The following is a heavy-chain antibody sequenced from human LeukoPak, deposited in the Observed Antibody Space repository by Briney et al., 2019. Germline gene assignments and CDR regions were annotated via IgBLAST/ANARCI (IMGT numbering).Heavy chain of an antibody. CDR1: GYTFTSYG. J-gene: IGHJ3*02. Sequence: SVKVSCKASGYTFTSYGISWVRQAPGQGLEWMEGIIPIFGTANYAQKFQGRVTITTDESTSTAYMELSSLRSEDTAVYYCARVVAVAGTQGAFDIWGQGTMVTVSS. CDR2: IIPIFGTA. D-gene: IGHD6-19*01. V-gene: IGHV1-69*05. CDR3: ARVVAVAGTQGAFDI.